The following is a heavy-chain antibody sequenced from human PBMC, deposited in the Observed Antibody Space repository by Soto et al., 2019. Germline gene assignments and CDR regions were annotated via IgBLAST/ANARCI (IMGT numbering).Heavy chain of an antibody. V-gene: IGHV1-69*18. J-gene: IGHJ6*02. CDR3: ASTLGFAVLNYGMGV. D-gene: IGHD3-9*01. Sequence: QVQLVQSGAEVKKPGSSVMVSCTASGGTFSSYAVSWVRQAPGQGLEWMGTIIPISGATDYAQKFQGRVTITADGSTSTAYMELSSLRSEDTAVYYCASTLGFAVLNYGMGVWGQGTTVTVSS. CDR2: IIPISGAT. CDR1: GGTFSSYA.